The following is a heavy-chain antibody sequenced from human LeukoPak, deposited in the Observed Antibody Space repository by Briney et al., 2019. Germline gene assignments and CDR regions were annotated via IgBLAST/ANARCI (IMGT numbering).Heavy chain of an antibody. D-gene: IGHD3-10*01. Sequence: SVKVSCKASGGTFSSYAISWVRPAPGQGLEWMGGIIPIFGTANYAQKFQGRVTITADKSTSTAYMELSSLRSEDTAVYYCARRTMVRGVRNWFGPWGQGTLVTVSS. V-gene: IGHV1-69*06. J-gene: IGHJ5*02. CDR1: GGTFSSYA. CDR2: IIPIFGTA. CDR3: ARRTMVRGVRNWFGP.